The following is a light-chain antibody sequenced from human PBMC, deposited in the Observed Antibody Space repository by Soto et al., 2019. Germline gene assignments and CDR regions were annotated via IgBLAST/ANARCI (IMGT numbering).Light chain of an antibody. V-gene: IGKV1-5*01. Sequence: DIQMTQSPSTLAASVGDRVTITCRASPSISSWLAWYQQKPGTAPKLLLYDASSLDSGVPSRFSGTGSGTEFTITLNRLETDDCETYYRQQYTGYGRFGHGTKVDIK. CDR2: DAS. CDR3: QQYTGYGR. CDR1: PSISSW. J-gene: IGKJ1*01.